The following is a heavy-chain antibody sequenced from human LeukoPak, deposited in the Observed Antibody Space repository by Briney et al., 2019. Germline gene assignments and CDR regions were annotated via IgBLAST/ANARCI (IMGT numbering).Heavy chain of an antibody. CDR3: ATSDGDYTAGYYYYMRV. CDR2: ITGSGGST. CDR1: GFTFSSYA. D-gene: IGHD4-17*01. J-gene: IGHJ6*03. Sequence: GGSLRLSCAASGFTFSSYAMSWVRQAPGKGLEWVAGITGSGGSTYFADSVKGRFTISRDNSKNTLYLQMHSLRAEDTAIYYCATSDGDYTAGYYYYMRVWGKGTSVTVSS. V-gene: IGHV3-23*01.